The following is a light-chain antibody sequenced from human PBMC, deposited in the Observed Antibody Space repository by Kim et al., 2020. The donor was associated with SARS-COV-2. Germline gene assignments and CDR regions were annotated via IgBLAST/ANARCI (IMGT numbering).Light chain of an antibody. J-gene: IGKJ4*01. V-gene: IGKV3-11*01. CDR1: QSVSSY. CDR2: DAS. Sequence: LSPVERATLSCRASQSVSSYLAWYQQKPGQAPRLLIYDASNRATGIPARFSGSGSGTEFTLTISSLEPEDFAVYYCQQRSNWPLTFGGGTKVDIK. CDR3: QQRSNWPLT.